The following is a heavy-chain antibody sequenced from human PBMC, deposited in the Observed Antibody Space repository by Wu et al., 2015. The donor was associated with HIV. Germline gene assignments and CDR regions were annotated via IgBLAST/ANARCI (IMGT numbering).Heavy chain of an antibody. V-gene: IGHV1-18*01. CDR1: DYRFVTYG. D-gene: IGHD3-10*02. CDR3: ARGGDVRAQLALYFLNF. CDR2: ISPYNENI. Sequence: VQSGAEVKKPGASVKVSCKASDYRFVTYGVTWVRQVPGHRFEWMGWISPYNENIDVAQKFQGRFTMTTDISTTTAYMELKNLRSDDTAVYFCARGGDVRAQLALYFLNFWGQGTLVTASS. J-gene: IGHJ4*02.